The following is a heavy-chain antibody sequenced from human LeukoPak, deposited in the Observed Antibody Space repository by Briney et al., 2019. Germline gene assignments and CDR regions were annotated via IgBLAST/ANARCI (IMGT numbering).Heavy chain of an antibody. CDR2: IYYTGST. V-gene: IGHV4-61*01. J-gene: IGHJ5*02. D-gene: IGHD3-10*01. CDR3: ARAVMMVRGVIIGGYWFDP. CDR1: GGSVSSGSYY. Sequence: SETLSLTCTVSGGSVSSGSYYWTWIRQPPGKGLEWIGYIYYTGSTNYNPSPKSRVTISVDTSRNQFSLKLNSVTAADTAVYYCARAVMMVRGVIIGGYWFDPWGQGTLVTVSS.